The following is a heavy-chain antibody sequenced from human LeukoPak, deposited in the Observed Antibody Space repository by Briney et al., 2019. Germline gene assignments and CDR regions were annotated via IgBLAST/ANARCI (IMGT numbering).Heavy chain of an antibody. V-gene: IGHV3-30*04. CDR3: ARMGIAVAGVFDY. Sequence: GGSLRLSCAASGFTFSSYAMHWVRQAPGKGLEWVAAISYDGSNKYYADSVKGRFTISRDNSKNTLYLQMNSLRAEDTAVYYCARMGIAVAGVFDYWGQGTLVTVSS. CDR2: ISYDGSNK. CDR1: GFTFSSYA. D-gene: IGHD6-19*01. J-gene: IGHJ4*02.